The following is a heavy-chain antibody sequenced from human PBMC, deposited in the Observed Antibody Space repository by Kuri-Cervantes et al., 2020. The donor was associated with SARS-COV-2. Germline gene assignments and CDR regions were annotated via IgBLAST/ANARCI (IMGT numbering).Heavy chain of an antibody. D-gene: IGHD3-3*01. CDR3: ARSPYDFWSGSWG. V-gene: IGHV4-61*01. CDR1: GGSVSDRSSY. J-gene: IGHJ4*02. Sequence: SETLSLTCTVSGGSVSDRSSYWTWIRQSPGKGLERIGYIYHTGSPTYSPSLKSRVTISLDKPKNQFSLRLTSVTAADTAVYYCARSPYDFWSGSWGWGQGTLVTVSS. CDR2: IYHTGSP.